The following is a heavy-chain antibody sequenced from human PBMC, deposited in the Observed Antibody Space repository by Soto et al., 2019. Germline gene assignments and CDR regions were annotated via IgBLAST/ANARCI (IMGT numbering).Heavy chain of an antibody. CDR3: ERLGEGVVAAPDAFDI. D-gene: IGHD2-15*01. V-gene: IGHV3-30-3*01. J-gene: IGHJ3*02. CDR2: ISYDGSNK. CDR1: GFTFSSYA. Sequence: QVQLVESGGGVVQPGRSLRLSCAASGFTFSSYAMHWVRQAPGKGLEWVAVISYDGSNKYYADSVKGRFTISRDNSKNTLYLQMNSLRAEDTAVYYCERLGEGVVAAPDAFDIWGQGTMVTVSS.